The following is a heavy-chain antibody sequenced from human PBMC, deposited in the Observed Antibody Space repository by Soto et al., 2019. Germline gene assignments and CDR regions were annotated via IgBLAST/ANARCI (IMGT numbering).Heavy chain of an antibody. CDR2: IWFDGSKK. V-gene: IGHV3-33*01. J-gene: IGHJ4*02. CDR1: GFMFSNYG. CDR3: AGAGTGLDY. D-gene: IGHD3-10*01. Sequence: QVQLVASGGGVVQPGRSLRLSCAASGFMFSNYGMHWVRQAPGKGLEWVAVIWFDGSKKYYVDSVKGRFSISRDNSKNRLYLQMNNLRAEDTAVYYCAGAGTGLDYWGQGTLVIVSS.